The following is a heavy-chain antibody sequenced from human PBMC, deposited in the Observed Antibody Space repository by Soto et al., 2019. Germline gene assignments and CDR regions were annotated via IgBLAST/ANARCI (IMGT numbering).Heavy chain of an antibody. J-gene: IGHJ5*02. V-gene: IGHV1-8*01. CDR3: SRDLRYSGYDWNNWFDP. CDR1: GYTFTSYD. CDR2: MNPRSGNT. D-gene: IGHD5-12*01. Sequence: GASVKVSCKASGYTFTSYDINWVRQATGQGLEWMGWMNPRSGNTGYAQKFQGRVTMTTDTSTSTAYMELRSLRSDDTAVYFCSRDLRYSGYDWNNWFDPWGQGTLVTVSS.